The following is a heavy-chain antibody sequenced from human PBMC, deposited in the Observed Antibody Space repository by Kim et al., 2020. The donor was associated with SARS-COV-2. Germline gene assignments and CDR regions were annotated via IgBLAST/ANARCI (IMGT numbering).Heavy chain of an antibody. CDR2: ISSSSSYI. J-gene: IGHJ4*02. CDR3: ARDSARDYGGNKFDY. Sequence: GGSLRLSCAASGFTFSSYSMNWVRQAPGKGLEWVSSISSSSSYIYYADSVKGRFTISRDNAKNSLYLQMNSLRAEDTAVYYCARDSARDYGGNKFDYWGQGTLVTVSS. V-gene: IGHV3-21*01. D-gene: IGHD4-17*01. CDR1: GFTFSSYS.